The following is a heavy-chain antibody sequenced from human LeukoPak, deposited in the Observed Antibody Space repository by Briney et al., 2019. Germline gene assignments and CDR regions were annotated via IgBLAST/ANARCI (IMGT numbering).Heavy chain of an antibody. CDR3: ARDRATHSSSWFDS. V-gene: IGHV3-23*01. CDR2: ISTSGGST. D-gene: IGHD6-19*01. J-gene: IGHJ5*01. CDR1: GFTLSSYG. Sequence: PGGSLRLSCAASGFTLSSYGMSWVRQAPGKGLEWVSTISTSGGSTYYADSVKGRFTISRDNSKNTLYLQMNSLRAEDTAVYYCARDRATHSSSWFDSWGQGILVTVSS.